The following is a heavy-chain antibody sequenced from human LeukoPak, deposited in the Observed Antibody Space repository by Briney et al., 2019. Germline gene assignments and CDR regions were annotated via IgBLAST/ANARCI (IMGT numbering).Heavy chain of an antibody. CDR3: ARDDTSNGYYEFGY. CDR1: GFTFSSFG. CDR2: ISSTGGTA. V-gene: IGHV3-23*01. Sequence: GALRLSCAASGFTFSSFGMSWVRQAPGKGLEWVSAISSTGGTAYYANSVKGRFTISRDISKNMLYLQMNSLRADDTAVYYCARDDTSNGYYEFGYWGQGTLVTVSS. J-gene: IGHJ4*02. D-gene: IGHD6-19*01.